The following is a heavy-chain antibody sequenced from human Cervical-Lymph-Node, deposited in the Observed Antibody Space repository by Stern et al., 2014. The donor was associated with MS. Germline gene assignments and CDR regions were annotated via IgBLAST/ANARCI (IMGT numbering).Heavy chain of an antibody. D-gene: IGHD5-18*01. CDR2: IGGSGAKT. V-gene: IGHV3-23*04. Sequence: EVQLVESGGGLVQPGESLRLSCAASGFTFSTCAMTWVRQAPGKGLEWVSAIGGSGAKTYYEDSVKGRFPISIDNSNNPLYLQMDSLRAEDTAVYYCAKARGYTYGRDAFDIWGQGTMVSVSS. CDR3: AKARGYTYGRDAFDI. J-gene: IGHJ3*02. CDR1: GFTFSTCA.